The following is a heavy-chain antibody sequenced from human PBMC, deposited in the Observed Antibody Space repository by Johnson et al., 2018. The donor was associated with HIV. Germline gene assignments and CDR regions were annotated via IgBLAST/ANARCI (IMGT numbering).Heavy chain of an antibody. CDR1: GFTFSTFW. CDR3: ARTFDLGDWDAFDL. Sequence: VQLVESGGGLVQPGGSLRLSCAASGFTFSTFWMSWVRQAPGKGLEWVANIKQDGSDKNYVDSVKGRFTISRDNAKNSLYLQMNSLRVDDTAVYYCARTFDLGDWDAFDLWGQGTMVTVSS. J-gene: IGHJ3*01. D-gene: IGHD3-10*01. CDR2: IKQDGSDK. V-gene: IGHV3-7*01.